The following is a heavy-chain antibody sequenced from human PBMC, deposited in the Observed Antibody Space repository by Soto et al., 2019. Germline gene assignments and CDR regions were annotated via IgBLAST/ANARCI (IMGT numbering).Heavy chain of an antibody. D-gene: IGHD2-2*01. CDR2: ISAYNGNT. Sequence: ASVKVSCKASGYTFTSYGISWVRQAPGQGLEWMGWISAYNGNTNYAQKLQGRVTMTTDTSTSTAYMELRSLRSDDTAVYYCARGPCSSTSCEGDTDYYYGMDVWGQGTTVTV. J-gene: IGHJ6*02. CDR1: GYTFTSYG. CDR3: ARGPCSSTSCEGDTDYYYGMDV. V-gene: IGHV1-18*01.